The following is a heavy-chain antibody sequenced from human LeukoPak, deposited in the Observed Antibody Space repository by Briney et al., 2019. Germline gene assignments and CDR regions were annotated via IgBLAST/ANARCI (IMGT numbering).Heavy chain of an antibody. V-gene: IGHV3-30*18. J-gene: IGHJ6*02. Sequence: PGGSLRLSCAASGFKFRNYGMHWVRQAPGKGLEWVAVISYDGSNKYYADSVRGRFTISRDNSKNTLYLQMNSLRAEDTAVYYCAKQHIVVVTAITYYYYGMDVWGQGTTVTVSS. CDR2: ISYDGSNK. D-gene: IGHD2-21*02. CDR1: GFKFRNYG. CDR3: AKQHIVVVTAITYYYYGMDV.